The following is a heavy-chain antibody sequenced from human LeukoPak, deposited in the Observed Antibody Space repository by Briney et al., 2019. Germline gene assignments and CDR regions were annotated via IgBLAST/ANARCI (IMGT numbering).Heavy chain of an antibody. CDR3: VKDERNWNYNLASQTYD. Sequence: SGGSLRLFCAASGFRFSSYAMSWVRQAPGKGLEWVSAISGSGVSTYYADSVKGRFTVSRDNSKSTLYLQMSSLRAEDTAVYYCVKDERNWNYNLASQTYDWGQGTLVTVSS. D-gene: IGHD1-7*01. CDR1: GFRFSSYA. V-gene: IGHV3-23*01. J-gene: IGHJ4*02. CDR2: ISGSGVST.